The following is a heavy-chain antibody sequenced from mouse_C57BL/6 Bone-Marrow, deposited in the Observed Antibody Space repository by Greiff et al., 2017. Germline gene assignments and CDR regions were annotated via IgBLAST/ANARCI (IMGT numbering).Heavy chain of an antibody. J-gene: IGHJ3*01. Sequence: EVQGVESGGGLVQPKGSLKLSCAASGFSFNTYAMNWVRQAPGKGLEWVARIRSKSNNYATYYADSVKDRFTISRDDSESMLYLQMNNLKTEDTAMYYCVRAGYDYAWFAYWGQGTLVTVSA. D-gene: IGHD2-4*01. CDR3: VRAGYDYAWFAY. V-gene: IGHV10-1*01. CDR2: IRSKSNNYAT. CDR1: GFSFNTYA.